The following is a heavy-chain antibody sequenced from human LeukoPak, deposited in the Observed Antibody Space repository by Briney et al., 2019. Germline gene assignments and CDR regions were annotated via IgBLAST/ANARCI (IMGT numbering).Heavy chain of an antibody. V-gene: IGHV4-30-2*01. J-gene: IGHJ3*02. CDR3: ARDRPAAPRPMSAFDI. CDR1: GGSISSGGYY. CDR2: IYHSGST. Sequence: PSETLSLTCTVSGGSISSGGYYWSWIRQPPGKGLEWIGYIYHSGSTYYNPSLKSRVTMSVDTSKNQFSLKLSSVTAADTAVYYCARDRPAAPRPMSAFDIWGQGTMVTVSS. D-gene: IGHD2-2*01.